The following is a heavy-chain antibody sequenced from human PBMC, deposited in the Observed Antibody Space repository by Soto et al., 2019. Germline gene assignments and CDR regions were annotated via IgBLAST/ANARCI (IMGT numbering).Heavy chain of an antibody. Sequence: AGGSLRLSCAASGFTFSRSWMSWVRQGPGKGLEWVSAINCSGGSTYYADSVKGRFTISRDNSKNTLYLQMNSLRAEDTAVYYCAKDLGANWFDPWGQGTLVTVSS. V-gene: IGHV3-23*01. CDR3: AKDLGANWFDP. J-gene: IGHJ5*02. CDR1: GFTFSRSW. CDR2: INCSGGST. D-gene: IGHD7-27*01.